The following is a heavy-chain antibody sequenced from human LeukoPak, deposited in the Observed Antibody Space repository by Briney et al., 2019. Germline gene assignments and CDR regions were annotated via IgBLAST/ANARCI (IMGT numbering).Heavy chain of an antibody. CDR1: GFTVSSNY. CDR2: IYSGGST. Sequence: QPWGSLRLSCAASGFTVSSNYMSWVRQAPGKGLEWVSVIYSGGSTYYADSVEGRFTISRDNSKNTLYLQMNSLRLEDTAVYYCARDRDCSRTSCFNAFDVWGQGTMAIVSS. J-gene: IGHJ3*01. D-gene: IGHD2-2*01. CDR3: ARDRDCSRTSCFNAFDV. V-gene: IGHV3-66*02.